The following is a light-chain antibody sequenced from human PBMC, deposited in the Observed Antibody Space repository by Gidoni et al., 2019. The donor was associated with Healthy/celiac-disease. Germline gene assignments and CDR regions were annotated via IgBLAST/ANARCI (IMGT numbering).Light chain of an antibody. CDR1: QSISSY. J-gene: IGKJ1*01. V-gene: IGKV1-39*01. CDR2: AAS. Sequence: TITCRASQSISSYLNWYQQKPGKAPKLLIYAASSLQSGVPSRFSGSGSGTDFTLTISSLQPEDFATYYCQQSYSTPRTFGQGTKVEIK. CDR3: QQSYSTPRT.